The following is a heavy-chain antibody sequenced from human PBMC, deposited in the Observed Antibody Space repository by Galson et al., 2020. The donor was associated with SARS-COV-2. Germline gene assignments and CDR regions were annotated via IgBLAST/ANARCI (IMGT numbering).Heavy chain of an antibody. V-gene: IGHV3-30*01. CDR2: VSSDGTRQ. J-gene: IGHJ4*02. CDR3: VSSDCDTTGCRRLLY. D-gene: IGHD1-1*01. Sequence: GGSLRLSCAASGITFSSFAMHWVRQTPGKGLEWVAVVSSDGTRQNYGDSVEGRFTISRDNSKSTLYLQINSLGGDDSGVYYCVSSDCDTTGCRRLLYWGQGTLVTVSS. CDR1: GITFSSFA.